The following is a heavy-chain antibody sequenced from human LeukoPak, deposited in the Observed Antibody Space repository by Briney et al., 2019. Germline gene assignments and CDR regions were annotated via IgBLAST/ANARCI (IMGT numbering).Heavy chain of an antibody. CDR2: IYYSGST. V-gene: IGHV4-39*07. CDR1: GGSISSSSYY. Sequence: SETLSLTCTVSGGSISSSSYYWGWIRQPPGKGLEWIGSIYYSGSTYYNPSLKSRLTISVDTSKNQFSLKRSSVTAADTAVYYCARVPPYGYCDYWGQGTLVTVSS. J-gene: IGHJ4*02. D-gene: IGHD3-10*01. CDR3: ARVPPYGYCDY.